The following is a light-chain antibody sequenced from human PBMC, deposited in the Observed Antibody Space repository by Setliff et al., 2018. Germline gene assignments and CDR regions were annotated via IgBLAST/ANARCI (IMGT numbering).Light chain of an antibody. CDR2: EVS. J-gene: IGLJ1*01. Sequence: QSVLAQPPSASGSPGQSVTISCTGTSSDVGGYNYVSWYQQHPGKAPKLMIYEVSKRPSGVPDRFSGSKYGNTASLTVSGLQAEDEADYYCSSYAGSNNPDVFGTGTKVTVL. CDR1: SSDVGGYNY. V-gene: IGLV2-8*01. CDR3: SSYAGSNNPDV.